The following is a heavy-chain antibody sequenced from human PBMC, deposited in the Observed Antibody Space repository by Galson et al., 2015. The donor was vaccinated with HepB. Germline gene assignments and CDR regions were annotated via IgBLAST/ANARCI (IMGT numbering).Heavy chain of an antibody. CDR3: AKDRVVTAVRSRFDY. Sequence: SLRLSCAASGFTFSSYAMSWVRQAPGKGLEWVSVISGSGGSTYYADSVKGRFTISRDNSKNTLYLQMNSLRTEDTAVYYCAKDRVVTAVRSRFDYWGQGTLVTVSS. CDR2: ISGSGGST. V-gene: IGHV3-23*01. CDR1: GFTFSSYA. J-gene: IGHJ4*02. D-gene: IGHD2-21*02.